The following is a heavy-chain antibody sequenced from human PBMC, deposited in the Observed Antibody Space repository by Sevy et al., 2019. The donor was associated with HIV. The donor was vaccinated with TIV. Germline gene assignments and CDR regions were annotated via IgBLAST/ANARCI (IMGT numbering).Heavy chain of an antibody. CDR3: AKGVDTAMENYYYYGMDV. Sequence: GGSLRLSCAVSGFTFDDYAMHWVRQAPGKGLEWVSGISWNSGSIGYADSVKGRFTISRDNAKNSLYLQMNSLRAEDTALYYCAKGVDTAMENYYYYGMDVWGQGTTVTVSS. CDR2: ISWNSGSI. J-gene: IGHJ6*02. D-gene: IGHD5-18*01. V-gene: IGHV3-9*01. CDR1: GFTFDDYA.